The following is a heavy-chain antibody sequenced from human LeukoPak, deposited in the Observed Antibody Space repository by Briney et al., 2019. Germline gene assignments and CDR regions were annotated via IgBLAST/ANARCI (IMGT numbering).Heavy chain of an antibody. D-gene: IGHD3-16*02. CDR3: ATDYIWGTYRFQY. J-gene: IGHJ4*02. CDR1: GFTFSSYA. V-gene: IGHV3-7*03. Sequence: GGSLRLSCAASGFTFSSYAMHWVRQAPGKGLEWVANIKQDGSEKHYVGSVKGRFTISRDNARNSLYLQMNSLRAEDMAVYYCATDYIWGTYRFQYWGQGTLVIVSS. CDR2: IKQDGSEK.